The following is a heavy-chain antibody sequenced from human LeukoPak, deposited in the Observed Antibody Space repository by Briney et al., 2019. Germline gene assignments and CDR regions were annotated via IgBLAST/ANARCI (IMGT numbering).Heavy chain of an antibody. CDR2: IYSGGTT. CDR3: AKDRAMVHDY. Sequence: GGSLRLSCAASGFTVSSNYMTWVRQAPGKGLEWVSVIYSGGTTYSADSVKGRFTISRDNSKNTLYLQMNSLRAEDTAVYYCAKDRAMVHDYWGQGTLVTVSS. D-gene: IGHD3-10*01. V-gene: IGHV3-53*01. CDR1: GFTVSSNY. J-gene: IGHJ4*02.